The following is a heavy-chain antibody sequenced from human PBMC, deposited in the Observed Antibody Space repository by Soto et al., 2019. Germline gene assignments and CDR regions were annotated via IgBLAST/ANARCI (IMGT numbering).Heavy chain of an antibody. CDR3: ARRAARHFDY. Sequence: SETLSLTCAVYGGSFSGYYWSWIRQPPGKGLEWIGEINHSGSTNYNPSLKSRVTISVDTSKNQLSLKLSSVTAADTAVYYWARRAARHFDYWGQETRVTVSS. CDR2: INHSGST. V-gene: IGHV4-34*01. CDR1: GGSFSGYY. J-gene: IGHJ4*02. D-gene: IGHD6-6*01.